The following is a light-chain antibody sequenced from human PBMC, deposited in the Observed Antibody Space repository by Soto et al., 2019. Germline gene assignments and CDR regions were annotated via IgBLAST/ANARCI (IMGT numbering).Light chain of an antibody. CDR2: GAS. CDR3: QQYDTSPWT. V-gene: IGKV3-20*01. CDR1: QSVSSSY. Sequence: EIVLTQSPGTLSLSPGERATLSCRASQSVSSSYFAWYQQKPGQAPRLLIYGASTRATGIPDRFSGSGSGTDFSLTISRLEPEDFAVYYCQQYDTSPWTFGQGTKVDI. J-gene: IGKJ1*01.